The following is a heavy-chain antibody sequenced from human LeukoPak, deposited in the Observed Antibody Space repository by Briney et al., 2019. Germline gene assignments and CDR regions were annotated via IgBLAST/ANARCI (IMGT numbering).Heavy chain of an antibody. D-gene: IGHD3-9*01. CDR3: ARQSMVARYFDY. J-gene: IGHJ4*02. CDR1: GGSISSNSYY. Sequence: SETLSLTCTVSGGSISSNSYYWGWIRQPPGKGLEWIGSIYYSGSTYYNPSLKSRVTISVDTSKNQFSLRLSSVTAADTAVYYCARQSMVARYFDYWGQGNLVTVSS. V-gene: IGHV4-39*01. CDR2: IYYSGST.